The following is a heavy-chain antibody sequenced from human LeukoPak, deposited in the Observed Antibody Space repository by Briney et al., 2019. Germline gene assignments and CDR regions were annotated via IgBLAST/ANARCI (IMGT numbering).Heavy chain of an antibody. CDR3: ARGGDYDFFDY. CDR2: ISYDGTNK. V-gene: IGHV3-30*03. CDR1: GFTFDDYG. Sequence: GRSLRLSCAASGFTFDDYGMHWVRQAPGKGLEWLAVISYDGTNKYYADSVKGRFTISRDNSKNTLSLQMNILRVEDTAVYYCARGGDYDFFDYWGQGTLVTVSS. D-gene: IGHD5-12*01. J-gene: IGHJ4*02.